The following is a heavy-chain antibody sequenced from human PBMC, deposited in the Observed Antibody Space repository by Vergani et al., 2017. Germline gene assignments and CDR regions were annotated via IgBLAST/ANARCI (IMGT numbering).Heavy chain of an antibody. CDR3: ARAWVVRGRDWFDP. J-gene: IGHJ5*02. V-gene: IGHV4-30-4*01. CDR2: IYYSGIT. Sequence: QVQLQESGPGLVQPSQTLSLTCTVSGGPLSSGYYYRSRIRQPPGKGLERIGYIYYSGITYYNPSLKSRVTISVYTSKNQFSLKLSSVTAADTAVYYCARAWVVRGRDWFDPWGQGTLVTVSS. CDR1: GGPLSSGYYY. D-gene: IGHD3-10*01.